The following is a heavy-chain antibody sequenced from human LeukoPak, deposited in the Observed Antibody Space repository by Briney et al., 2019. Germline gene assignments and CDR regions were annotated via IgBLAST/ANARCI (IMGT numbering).Heavy chain of an antibody. J-gene: IGHJ5*02. CDR2: IYTSGST. D-gene: IGHD3-3*01. CDR3: ARKVTIFGVVTRARFDP. V-gene: IGHV4-61*02. CDR1: GGSISSGSYY. Sequence: SQTLSLTCTVSGGSISSGSYYWSWIRQPAGKGLEWIGRIYTSGSTNYNPSLKSRVTISVDTSKNQFSLKLSSVTAADTAVYYCARKVTIFGVVTRARFDPWGQGTLVTVSS.